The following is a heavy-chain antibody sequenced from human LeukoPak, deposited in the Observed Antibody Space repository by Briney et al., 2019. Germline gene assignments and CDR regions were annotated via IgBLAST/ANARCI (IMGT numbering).Heavy chain of an antibody. D-gene: IGHD1-26*01. CDR2: IKQDGSEK. V-gene: IGHV3-7*04. CDR1: GFTFSVYS. Sequence: GGSLRLSCAASGFTFSVYSMSWVRQAPGKGLEWVANIKQDGSEKYYVDSVKGRFTISRDNAKNSLYLQMNSLRAEDTAVYYCARGSGGSEYYFDYWGQGTLVTVSS. CDR3: ARGSGGSEYYFDY. J-gene: IGHJ4*02.